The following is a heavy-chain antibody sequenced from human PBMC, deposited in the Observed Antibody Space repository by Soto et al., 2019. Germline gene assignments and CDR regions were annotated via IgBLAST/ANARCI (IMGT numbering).Heavy chain of an antibody. CDR3: ARGFGRFNY. CDR2: IDGSGTTK. V-gene: IGHV3-48*03. Sequence: EVQLLESGGGLVQPGGSLRLSCGVSGFTVNDFEMNWVRQAPGKGLEWLAYIDGSGTTKKYADSVRGRFTISRDNPNNSLFLQMSSLSAADTGIYYCARGFGRFNYWGQGTLLSVSS. J-gene: IGHJ4*02. D-gene: IGHD3-10*01. CDR1: GFTVNDFE.